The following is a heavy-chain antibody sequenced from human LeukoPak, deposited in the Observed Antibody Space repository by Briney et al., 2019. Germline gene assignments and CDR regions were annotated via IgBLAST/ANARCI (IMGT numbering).Heavy chain of an antibody. CDR2: IRYDASDK. D-gene: IGHD6-19*01. CDR1: GFTFSNFG. J-gene: IGHJ4*02. Sequence: PGGSLRLSCAASGFTFSNFGIHWVRQAPGKGLEWVAFIRYDASDKYYVDSVRGRFAISRDNSKNTLYLQMNSLRVEDTAVYYCARDPSNSSGRYEHFDYWGQGTLVTVSS. CDR3: ARDPSNSSGRYEHFDY. V-gene: IGHV3-30*02.